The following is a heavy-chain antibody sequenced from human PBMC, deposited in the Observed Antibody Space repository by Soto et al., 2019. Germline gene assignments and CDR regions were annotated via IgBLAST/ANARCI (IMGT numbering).Heavy chain of an antibody. V-gene: IGHV4-39*01. D-gene: IGHD3-22*01. Sequence: SETLSRTGSVSVGSTSSADYYWALTRQPPGKGLEWIGTIYYSGSTYSNPSLKSRVAMSIDTSNNQFTLEMRSVTAADTAVYYCASIRYYDISGAMDVWGQGSTVTVSS. CDR1: VGSTSSADYY. CDR3: ASIRYYDISGAMDV. J-gene: IGHJ6*02. CDR2: IYYSGST.